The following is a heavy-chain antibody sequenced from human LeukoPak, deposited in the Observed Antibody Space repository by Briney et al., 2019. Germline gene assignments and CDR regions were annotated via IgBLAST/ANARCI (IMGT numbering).Heavy chain of an antibody. D-gene: IGHD3-3*01. CDR3: ASWVFFGMDV. CDR2: IYYSGST. CDR1: GGSISSYY. Sequence: SETLSLTCTVSGGSISSYYWSWIRQPPGKGLEWIGYIYYSGSTNYNPSLKSRVTISVDTSKNQFSPKLSSVTAADTAVYYCASWVFFGMDVWGQGTTVTVSS. J-gene: IGHJ6*02. V-gene: IGHV4-59*08.